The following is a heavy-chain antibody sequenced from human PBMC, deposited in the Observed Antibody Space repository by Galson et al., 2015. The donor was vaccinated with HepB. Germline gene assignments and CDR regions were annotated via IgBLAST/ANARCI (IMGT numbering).Heavy chain of an antibody. CDR1: GGSISSYY. CDR3: ARGDCSGGSCYGWDY. D-gene: IGHD2-15*01. J-gene: IGHJ4*02. V-gene: IGHV4-59*01. Sequence: SETLSLTCTVSGGSISSYYWSWIRQPPGKGLEWIGYIYYSGSTNYNPSLKSRVTISVDTSKNQFSLKLSSVTAADTAVYYCARGDCSGGSCYGWDYWGQGTLVTVSS. CDR2: IYYSGST.